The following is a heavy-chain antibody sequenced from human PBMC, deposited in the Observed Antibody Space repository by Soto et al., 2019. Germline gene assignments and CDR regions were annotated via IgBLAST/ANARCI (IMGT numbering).Heavy chain of an antibody. CDR3: AKDIEYYCDSSGYPDY. D-gene: IGHD3-22*01. Sequence: GGSLRLSCAASGFTFSSYAMSWVRQAPGKGLEWVSAISGSGGSTYYADSVKGRFTISRDNSKNTLYLQMNSLRAEDTAVYYCAKDIEYYCDSSGYPDYWGQGTLVTVSS. CDR2: ISGSGGST. J-gene: IGHJ4*02. CDR1: GFTFSSYA. V-gene: IGHV3-23*01.